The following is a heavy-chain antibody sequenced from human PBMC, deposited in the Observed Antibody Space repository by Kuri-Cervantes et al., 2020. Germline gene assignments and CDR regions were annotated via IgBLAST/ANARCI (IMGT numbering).Heavy chain of an antibody. Sequence: GESLKISCKGSGYTFSTYWTGWVRQMPGKGLEWMGIIYPGDSDTRYSPSFQGQVTISADKSISTAYLQWSSLKASDTAIYYCARHEAATIPDYWGQGTQVTVSS. V-gene: IGHV5-51*01. CDR3: ARHEAATIPDY. D-gene: IGHD6-25*01. CDR2: IYPGDSDT. CDR1: GYTFSTYW. J-gene: IGHJ4*02.